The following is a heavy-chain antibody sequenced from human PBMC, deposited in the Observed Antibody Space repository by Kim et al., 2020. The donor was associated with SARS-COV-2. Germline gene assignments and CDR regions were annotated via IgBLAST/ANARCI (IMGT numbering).Heavy chain of an antibody. CDR3: ASWLSAHFDN. CDR2: IDGPTPNT. J-gene: IGHJ4*01. D-gene: IGHD3-10*01. V-gene: IGHV3-23*01. CDR1: GFTFRHYS. Sequence: GGSLRLSCAASGFTFRHYSMSWVRQGPAKGLEWVATIDGPTPNTHYADSVNGRFTISRDNSRNTLYLQMNGLRADDTAIYYCASWLSAHFDNWGHGTLVT.